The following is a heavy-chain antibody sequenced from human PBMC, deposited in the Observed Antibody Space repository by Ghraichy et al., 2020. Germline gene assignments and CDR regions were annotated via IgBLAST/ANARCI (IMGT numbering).Heavy chain of an antibody. CDR3: ARDGMVRGVSGFDY. D-gene: IGHD3-10*01. CDR1: GFTFSSYS. V-gene: IGHV3-21*01. CDR2: ISSSSSYI. J-gene: IGHJ4*02. Sequence: LSLTCAASGFTFSSYSMNWVRQAPGKGLEWVSSISSSSSYIYYADSVKGRFTISRDNAKNSLYLQMNSLRAEDTAVYYCARDGMVRGVSGFDYWGQGTLVTVSS.